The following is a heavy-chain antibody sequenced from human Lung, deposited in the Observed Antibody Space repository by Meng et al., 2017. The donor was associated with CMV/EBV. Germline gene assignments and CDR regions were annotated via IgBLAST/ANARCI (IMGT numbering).Heavy chain of an antibody. CDR1: GFTFSGYA. J-gene: IGHJ3*02. D-gene: IGHD4-23*01. V-gene: IGHV3-30*04. CDR3: ASGGGNDVFDI. Sequence: GGSXRLXCAASGFTFSGYAMHGVRQAPGKGLEWVAVISYDGSNKYYADSVKGRFTISRDNSKNTLYLQMNSLSVKDTAIDYCASGGGNDVFDIWGQGTVVTVSS. CDR2: ISYDGSNK.